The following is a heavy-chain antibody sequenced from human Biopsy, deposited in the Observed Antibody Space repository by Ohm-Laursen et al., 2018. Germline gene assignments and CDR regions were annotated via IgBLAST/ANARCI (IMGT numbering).Heavy chain of an antibody. J-gene: IGHJ4*02. D-gene: IGHD3-9*01. CDR2: INPNTDGT. CDR1: GYSFTGHY. CDR3: AIDGNDFLTDYLKIDQ. Sequence: SVKVSCKASGYSFTGHYIYWVRQAPGKGLEWMGWINPNTDGTYYAQRFRGRVTMTRDTSISTAYMEVSSLRSDDTAVYYCAIDGNDFLTDYLKIDQWGQGTLVTVSS. V-gene: IGHV1-2*02.